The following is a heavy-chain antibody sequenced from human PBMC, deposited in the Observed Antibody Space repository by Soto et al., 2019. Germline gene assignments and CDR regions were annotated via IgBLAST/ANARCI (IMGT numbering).Heavy chain of an antibody. D-gene: IGHD6-19*01. V-gene: IGHV3-21*01. CDR3: ARDGVAGSFDY. CDR1: GFTFSSYS. CDR2: ISSSSSYI. Sequence: EVQLVESGGGLVKPGGSLRLSCAASGFTFSSYSMNWVRQAPGKGLEWVSSISSSSSYIYYADSVKGRFTISRDNAKNSLDLQMNSLRAEDTAGYYCARDGVAGSFDYWGQGTRVTVSS. J-gene: IGHJ4*02.